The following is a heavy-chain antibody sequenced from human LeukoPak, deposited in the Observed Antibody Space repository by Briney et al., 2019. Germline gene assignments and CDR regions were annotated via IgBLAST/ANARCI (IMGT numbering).Heavy chain of an antibody. CDR1: GFTFDDYA. Sequence: GGSLRLSCAASGFTFDDYAMHWVRQAPGKGLEGVSGISWNSGSIGYADSVKGRFTISRDNAKNSLYLQMNSLRAEDTALYYCAKDGSVGATTGWFDPWGQGTLVTVSS. CDR3: AKDGSVGATTGWFDP. V-gene: IGHV3-9*01. D-gene: IGHD1-26*01. CDR2: ISWNSGSI. J-gene: IGHJ5*02.